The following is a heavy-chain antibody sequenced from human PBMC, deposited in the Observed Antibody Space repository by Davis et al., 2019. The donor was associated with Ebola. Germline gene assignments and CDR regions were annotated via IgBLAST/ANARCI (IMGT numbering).Heavy chain of an antibody. Sequence: SQTLSLTCAISGDSLSSNSVVWNWIRQSPSRGLEWLGRTYYRSKWYNDYAVSVKSRITINPDTSKNQFSLQLNSVTPEDTAVYYCARAVGWANWYFDLWGRGTLVTVSS. CDR2: TYYRSKWYN. V-gene: IGHV6-1*01. CDR1: GDSLSSNSVV. J-gene: IGHJ2*01. D-gene: IGHD1-26*01. CDR3: ARAVGWANWYFDL.